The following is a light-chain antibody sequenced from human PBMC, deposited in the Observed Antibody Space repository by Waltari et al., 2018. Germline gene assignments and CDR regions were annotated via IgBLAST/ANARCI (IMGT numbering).Light chain of an antibody. J-gene: IGLJ2*01. CDR3: QAWDSSTGI. Sequence: SYELTQSASVSVSPGQTASITCSGDKLGDKYASWYQQKPGQSPVLVMYQDSKRPSGIRERFSGSNSGNTATLTISGTQAMDEADYYCQAWDSSTGIFGGGTKLTVL. V-gene: IGLV3-1*01. CDR1: KLGDKY. CDR2: QDS.